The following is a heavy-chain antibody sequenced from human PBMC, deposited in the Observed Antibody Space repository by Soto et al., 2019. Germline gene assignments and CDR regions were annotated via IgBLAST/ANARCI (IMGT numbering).Heavy chain of an antibody. CDR2: INPYNRNT. D-gene: IGHD5-12*01. CDR1: GYNFTSFY. V-gene: IGHV1-18*04. CDR3: ARGYRLSY. J-gene: IGHJ4*02. Sequence: APMEVSCKASGYNFTSFYISWVRQAQGQGLEWMGWINPYNRNTNCTRKFQGRVTMTTDTPTSTAYMDLRSRTSDAPAGYYCARGYRLSYSGQATLVTGSS.